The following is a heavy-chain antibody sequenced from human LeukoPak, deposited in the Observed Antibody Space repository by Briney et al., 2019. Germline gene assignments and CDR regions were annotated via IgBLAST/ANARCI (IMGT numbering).Heavy chain of an antibody. D-gene: IGHD6-19*01. CDR3: ARHTSVAGTGIDY. CDR1: GGSFSGYY. V-gene: IGHV4-59*08. J-gene: IGHJ4*02. CDR2: IYYSGST. Sequence: SETLSLTCAVYGGSFSGYYWSWIRQPPGKGLEWIGYIYYSGSTNYNPSLKSRVTISVDTSKNQFSLKLSSVTAADTAVYYCARHTSVAGTGIDYWGQGTLVTVSS.